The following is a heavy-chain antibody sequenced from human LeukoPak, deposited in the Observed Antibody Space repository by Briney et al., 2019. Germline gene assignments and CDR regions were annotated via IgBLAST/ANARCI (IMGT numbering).Heavy chain of an antibody. CDR1: GGSISSYY. J-gene: IGHJ2*01. CDR3: ARSLMTTVTRRVYWYFDL. V-gene: IGHV4-34*01. D-gene: IGHD4-17*01. CDR2: INHSGST. Sequence: PSETLSLTCTVSGGSISSYYWSWIRQPPGKGLEWIGEINHSGSTNYNPSLKSRVTISVDTSKNQFSLKLSSVTAADTAVYYCARSLMTTVTRRVYWYFDLWGRGTLVTVSS.